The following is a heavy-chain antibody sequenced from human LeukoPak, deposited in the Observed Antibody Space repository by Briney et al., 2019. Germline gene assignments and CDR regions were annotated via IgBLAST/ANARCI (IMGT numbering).Heavy chain of an antibody. CDR2: IKQDGSEK. D-gene: IGHD3-10*01. CDR1: GFTFSNYA. CDR3: ARDRLYFNDWEAFDY. J-gene: IGHJ4*02. V-gene: IGHV3-7*01. Sequence: TGGSLRLSCAASGFTFSNYAMSWVRQAPGKGLEWVANIKQDGSEKYYVDSVKGRFTISRDNAKNSLYLQMNSLRAEDTAVYYCARDRLYFNDWEAFDYWGQGTLVTVSS.